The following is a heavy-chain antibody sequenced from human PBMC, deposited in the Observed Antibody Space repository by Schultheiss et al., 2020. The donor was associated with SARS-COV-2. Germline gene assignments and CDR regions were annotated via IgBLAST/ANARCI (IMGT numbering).Heavy chain of an antibody. D-gene: IGHD4-17*01. CDR1: GGSVSSGSYY. Sequence: SETLSLTCTVSGGSVSSGSYYWSWIRQPPGKELEWIGYIYYSGSTNYNPSLKSRVTISVDTSKNQFSLKLSSVTAADTAVYYCARDMGHGYGDFPNDAFDIWGQGTMVTVSS. CDR3: ARDMGHGYGDFPNDAFDI. J-gene: IGHJ3*02. CDR2: IYYSGST. V-gene: IGHV4-61*01.